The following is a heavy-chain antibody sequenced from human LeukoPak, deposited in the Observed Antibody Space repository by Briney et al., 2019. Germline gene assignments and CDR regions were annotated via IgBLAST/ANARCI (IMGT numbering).Heavy chain of an antibody. J-gene: IGHJ4*02. D-gene: IGHD2-15*01. CDR3: ARDLSLYCSGGSCYSLNY. Sequence: GGSLRLFCAASGFTFSSYAMNWVRQAPGKGLEWVSYISSSGSTIYYADSVKGRFTISRDNAKNSLYLQMNSLRAEDTAVYYCARDLSLYCSGGSCYSLNYWGQGTLVTASS. CDR2: ISSSGSTI. V-gene: IGHV3-48*04. CDR1: GFTFSSYA.